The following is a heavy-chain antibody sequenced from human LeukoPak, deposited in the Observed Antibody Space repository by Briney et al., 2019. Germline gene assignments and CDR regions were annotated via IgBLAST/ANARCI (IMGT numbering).Heavy chain of an antibody. CDR1: GFTFSSYS. V-gene: IGHV3-21*01. J-gene: IGHJ4*02. CDR3: ARQVPPSRYCSSTSCGGDY. D-gene: IGHD2-2*01. CDR2: ISSSSSYI. Sequence: PGGSLRLSCAASGFTFSSYSMNWVRQAPGKGLEWVSSISSSSSYIYYADPVKGRFTISRDNAKNSLYLQMNSLRAEDTAVYYCARQVPPSRYCSSTSCGGDYWGQGTLVTVSS.